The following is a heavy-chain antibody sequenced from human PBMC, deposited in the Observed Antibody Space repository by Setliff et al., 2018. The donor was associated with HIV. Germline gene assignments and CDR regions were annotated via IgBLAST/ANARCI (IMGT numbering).Heavy chain of an antibody. D-gene: IGHD4-17*01. CDR3: ARHYGGNLDAFDI. CDR1: GDSISSGGYY. CDR2: IYTSGST. Sequence: PSETLSLTCTVSGDSISSGGYYWSWIRQPAGKGLEWIGRIYTSGSTNYNPSLKSRVTISVDTSKNQFSLKLSSVTAADTAVFYCARHYGGNLDAFDIWGLGTMVTVS. J-gene: IGHJ3*02. V-gene: IGHV4-61*02.